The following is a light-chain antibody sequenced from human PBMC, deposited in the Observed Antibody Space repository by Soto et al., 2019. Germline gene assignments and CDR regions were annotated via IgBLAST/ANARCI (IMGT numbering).Light chain of an antibody. CDR2: DGT. J-gene: IGLJ1*01. CDR1: DVGTYGV. CDR3: SLDAGPNTYG. V-gene: IGLV2-23*01. Sequence: QSVLTQPASVSGSPGQSITISCSDVGTYGVVSWYQQHPGKVPKLMIYDGTQRPSAVSDRFSGSKSANTASLTISGLQAEEEADYYCSLDAGPNTYGLGPGTKVTVL.